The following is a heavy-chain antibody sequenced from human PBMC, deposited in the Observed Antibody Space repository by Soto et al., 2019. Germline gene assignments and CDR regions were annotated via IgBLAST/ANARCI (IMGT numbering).Heavy chain of an antibody. Sequence: SETLSLSCTVSGGSIRSSSDYWGWIRQPPGQGLEWIGNIIYSGSTYYNPSLKSRVTISVYTSKNQFSLKLTSVTAADTAVYYCARDKITGLFAYWGQGTLVTVSS. CDR2: IIYSGST. CDR1: GGSIRSSSDY. CDR3: ARDKITGLFAY. D-gene: IGHD2-8*02. V-gene: IGHV4-39*02. J-gene: IGHJ4*02.